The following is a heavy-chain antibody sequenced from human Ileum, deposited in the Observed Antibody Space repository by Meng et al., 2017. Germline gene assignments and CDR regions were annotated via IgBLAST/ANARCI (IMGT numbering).Heavy chain of an antibody. D-gene: IGHD5-12*01. Sequence: QVQLQASGPGLVEPSGTRPLTCACSGGSIRGRSWWSWVRQPPGKGLEWMGGIYHTGSTNYNPSLKSRVTMSLDKSKNQFFLDLTSVTAADTAVYYCARDLLGPAIAASGYFDPWGQGTLVTVSS. V-gene: IGHV4-4*02. CDR2: IYHTGST. CDR1: GGSIRGRSW. CDR3: ARDLLGPAIAASGYFDP. J-gene: IGHJ5*02.